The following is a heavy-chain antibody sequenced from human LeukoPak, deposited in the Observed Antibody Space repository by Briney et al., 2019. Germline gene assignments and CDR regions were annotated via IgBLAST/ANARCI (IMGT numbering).Heavy chain of an antibody. Sequence: PGGSLRLSCAASGFTFSSYEMNWVRQAPGKGLEWVSYISSGGNTIYYADSVKGRFTISRDNAKNSLYLQMNGLRAEDTAVYYCARTFDYWGQGTLVTVSS. V-gene: IGHV3-48*03. CDR1: GFTFSSYE. CDR3: ARTFDY. J-gene: IGHJ4*02. CDR2: ISSGGNTI.